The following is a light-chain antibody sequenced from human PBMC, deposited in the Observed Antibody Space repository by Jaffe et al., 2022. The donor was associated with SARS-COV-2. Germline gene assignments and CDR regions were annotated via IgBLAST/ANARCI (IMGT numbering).Light chain of an antibody. CDR2: LGS. Sequence: DIVMTQSPLSLPVTPGEPASISCRSSQSLLHRNGYNYLDWYLQKPGQSPQLLIYLGSNRASGVPDRFSGSGSGTDFTLKISRVEAEDVGVYYCMQALHTPPTFGGGTKVEIK. J-gene: IGKJ4*01. V-gene: IGKV2-28*01. CDR1: QSLLHRNGYNY. CDR3: MQALHTPPT.